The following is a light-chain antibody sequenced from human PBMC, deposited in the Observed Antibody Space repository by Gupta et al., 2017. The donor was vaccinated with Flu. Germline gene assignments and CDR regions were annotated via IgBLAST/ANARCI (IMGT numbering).Light chain of an antibody. J-gene: IGKJ2*03. CDR3: QRFGASPFS. CDR2: GTS. CDR1: QDVRNNF. V-gene: IGKV3-20*01. Sequence: EIVLTPSPDTLSLSPGEGATLPCRASQDVRNNFLALYQQTPGQAPSLILYGTSTRASGPPGRFSSSGSGTYFTLTISRLAPQDFAVYFCQRFGASPFSFGRGT.